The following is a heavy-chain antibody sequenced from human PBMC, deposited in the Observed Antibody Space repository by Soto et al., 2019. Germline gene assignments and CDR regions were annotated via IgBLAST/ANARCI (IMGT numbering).Heavy chain of an antibody. CDR3: AKRTTVNSNYFDY. D-gene: IGHD4-17*01. CDR1: GGSISSGDYY. Sequence: SETLSLTCTVSGGSISSGDYYWSWIRQPPGKGLEWIGYIYYSGSTYYNPSLKSRVTISVDTSKNQFSLKLSSVTAADTAVYYCAKRTTVNSNYFDYWGQGTLVTVSS. V-gene: IGHV4-30-4*01. J-gene: IGHJ4*02. CDR2: IYYSGST.